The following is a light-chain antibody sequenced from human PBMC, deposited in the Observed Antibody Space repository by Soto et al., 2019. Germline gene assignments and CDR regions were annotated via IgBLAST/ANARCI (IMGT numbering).Light chain of an antibody. V-gene: IGKV1-12*01. CDR3: QQASSFPLT. J-gene: IGKJ4*01. CDR1: QGISSW. CDR2: AAS. Sequence: DIQMTQSPSSVSASVGDRVTITCRASQGISSWLGWYQQKPGQAPKLLIFAASSLQSGVPPRFSGSESGKEFTLTISSLQPEDVATYYCQQASSFPLTFGGGTKVEIK.